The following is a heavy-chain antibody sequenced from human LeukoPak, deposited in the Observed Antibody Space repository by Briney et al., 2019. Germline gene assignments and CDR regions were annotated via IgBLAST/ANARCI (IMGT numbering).Heavy chain of an antibody. CDR2: IYHSGST. Sequence: SETLSLTCTVSGGSISSSSYYWGWIRQPPGKGLQWIGSIYHSGSTYYNPSLKSRVTISVDTSKNQFSLKLSSVTAADTAVYYCARSMTITIFGVVIIGEFDPWGQGTLVTVSS. CDR3: ARSMTITIFGVVIIGEFDP. J-gene: IGHJ5*02. V-gene: IGHV4-39*07. CDR1: GGSISSSSYY. D-gene: IGHD3-3*01.